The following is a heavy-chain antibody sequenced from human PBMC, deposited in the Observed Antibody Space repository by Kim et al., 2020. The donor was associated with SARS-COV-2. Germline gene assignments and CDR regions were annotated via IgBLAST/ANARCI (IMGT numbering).Heavy chain of an antibody. CDR2: IYPGDSDT. CDR1: GYSFTSYW. Sequence: GESLKISCKGSGYSFTSYWIGWVRQMPGKGLEWMGIIYPGDSDTRYSPSFQGQVTISADKSISTAYLQWSSLKASDTAMYYCARQNGPMGYSSSWYDYYYYYGMDVWGQGTTVTVSS. CDR3: ARQNGPMGYSSSWYDYYYYYGMDV. V-gene: IGHV5-51*01. D-gene: IGHD6-13*01. J-gene: IGHJ6*02.